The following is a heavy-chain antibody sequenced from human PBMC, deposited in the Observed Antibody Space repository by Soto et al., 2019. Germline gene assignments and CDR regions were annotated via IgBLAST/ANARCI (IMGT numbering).Heavy chain of an antibody. CDR3: ATQTISYTWGV. D-gene: IGHD3-16*01. CDR2: VHDGTQ. V-gene: IGHV4-4*02. J-gene: IGHJ6*02. CDR1: RAPITTTKW. Sequence: QVELQESGPGLVKPSETLSLTCTVSRAPITTTKWWAWVRLPPGKGLEWIGEVHDGTQHSNPSLASRMTMSVDKSENHFSLRLTSVTAADTAIYYCATQTISYTWGVWGRGTTVTVSS.